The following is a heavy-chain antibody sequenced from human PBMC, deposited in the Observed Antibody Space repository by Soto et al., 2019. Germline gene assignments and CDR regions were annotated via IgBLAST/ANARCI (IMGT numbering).Heavy chain of an antibody. CDR2: ISAYNGNT. V-gene: IGHV1-18*01. J-gene: IGHJ6*02. CDR3: ARGGYDSSGYHYYYYGMDV. CDR1: GYTFTSYG. Sequence: ASVKVSCKASGYTFTSYGISWVRQAPGQGLEWMGWISAYNGNTNYAQKFQGRVTITADESTSTAYMELSSLRSEDTAVYYCARGGYDSSGYHYYYYGMDVWGQGTTVTVSS. D-gene: IGHD3-22*01.